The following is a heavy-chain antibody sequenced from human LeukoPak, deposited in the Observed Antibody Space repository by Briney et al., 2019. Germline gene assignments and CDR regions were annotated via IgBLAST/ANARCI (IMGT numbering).Heavy chain of an antibody. CDR3: VRGPNWSDVHNWFDP. CDR1: SGSISGYY. V-gene: IGHV4-59*01. Sequence: PSETLSLTCTVSSGSISGYYWTWIRQPPGKGREWIAYIYYTGSTNYNPSLESRVTISVDASKNQFSLRLSSVTAADTAVYYCVRGPNWSDVHNWFDPWGQGTLVTVSS. J-gene: IGHJ5*02. CDR2: IYYTGST. D-gene: IGHD1-1*01.